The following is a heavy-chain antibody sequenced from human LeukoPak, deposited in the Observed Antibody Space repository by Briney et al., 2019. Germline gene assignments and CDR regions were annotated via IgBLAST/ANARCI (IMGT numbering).Heavy chain of an antibody. CDR2: ISAYNGDT. CDR1: GYTFSGYG. CDR3: ARLGFDY. Sequence: ASVKVSCKASGYTFSGYGLSWVRQAPGQGLEWMGWISAYNGDTMYAQNLQRRLIMTTDTSTSTAYMELRTLRSDDTAVYCCARLGFDYWGQGTLVVVSS. J-gene: IGHJ4*02. V-gene: IGHV1-18*01. D-gene: IGHD3-16*01.